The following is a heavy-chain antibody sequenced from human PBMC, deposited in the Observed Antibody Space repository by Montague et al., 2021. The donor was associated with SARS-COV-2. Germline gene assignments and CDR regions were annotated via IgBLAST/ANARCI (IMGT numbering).Heavy chain of an antibody. CDR3: ARDSEYSIDY. Sequence: CAISGDSVSSNTVAWNWFRQSPSTGLEGLGRTYYRTKWYNDYAVSMQSRVTINPDTSKNQFSLHVNSVTPEDTAVYYCARDSEYSIDYWGQGPLVTVSS. CDR2: TYYRTKWYN. D-gene: IGHD6-6*01. J-gene: IGHJ4*02. CDR1: GDSVSSNTVA. V-gene: IGHV6-1*01.